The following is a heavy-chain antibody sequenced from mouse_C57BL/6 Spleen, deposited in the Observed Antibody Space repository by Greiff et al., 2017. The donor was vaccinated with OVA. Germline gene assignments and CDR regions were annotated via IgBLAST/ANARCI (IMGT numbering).Heavy chain of an antibody. V-gene: IGHV5-16*01. CDR2: INYDGSST. J-gene: IGHJ2*01. D-gene: IGHD2-5*01. CDR1: GFTFSDYY. CDR3: ARSYSNYVGYYFDY. Sequence: EVKVVESEGGLVQPGSSMKLSCTASGFTFSDYYMAWVRQVPEKGLEWVANINYDGSSTYYLDSLKSRFIISRDHAKNILYLQMSSLKSEDTATYYCARSYSNYVGYYFDYWGQGTTLTVSS.